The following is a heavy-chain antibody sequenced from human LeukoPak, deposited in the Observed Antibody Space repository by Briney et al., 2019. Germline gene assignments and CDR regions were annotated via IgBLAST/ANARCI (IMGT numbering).Heavy chain of an antibody. CDR1: GGSISSGGYS. J-gene: IGHJ5*02. V-gene: IGHV4-30-2*01. CDR3: ARAGESYSSSWSNWFDP. CDR2: IYHSGST. D-gene: IGHD6-13*01. Sequence: TLSLTCAVSGGSISSGGYSWSWIRQPPGKGLEWIGYIYHSGSTYYNPSLKSRVTISVDRSKNQFSQKLSSVTAADTAVYYCARAGESYSSSWSNWFDPWGQGTLVTVSS.